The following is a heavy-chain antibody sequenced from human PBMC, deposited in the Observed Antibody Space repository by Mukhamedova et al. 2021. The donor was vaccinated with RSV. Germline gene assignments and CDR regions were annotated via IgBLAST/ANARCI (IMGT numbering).Heavy chain of an antibody. Sequence: KGRFTISRDNAKNSLYLQMNSLRAEDTALYYCAKDIGLRLHDYFDYWGQGTLVTVSS. J-gene: IGHJ4*02. V-gene: IGHV3-9*01. CDR3: AKDIGLRLHDYFDY. D-gene: IGHD3-3*01.